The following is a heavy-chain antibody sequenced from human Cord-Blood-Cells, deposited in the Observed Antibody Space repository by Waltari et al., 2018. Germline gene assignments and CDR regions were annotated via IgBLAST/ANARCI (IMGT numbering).Heavy chain of an antibody. V-gene: IGHV3-73*01. D-gene: IGHD1-26*01. CDR1: GLTFRGSA. Sequence: EVQLVESGGGLVQPGGYLKLSCAASGLTFRGSAMHWVRQASGKGLELVGRIRSKANSYATAYAASVKGRFTISRDDSKNTAYLQMNSLKTEDTAVYYCTSRVGATYYWGQGTLVTVSS. CDR2: IRSKANSYAT. J-gene: IGHJ4*02. CDR3: TSRVGATYY.